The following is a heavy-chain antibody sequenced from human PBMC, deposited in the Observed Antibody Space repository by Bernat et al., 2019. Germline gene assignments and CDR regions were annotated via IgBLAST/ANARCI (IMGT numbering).Heavy chain of an antibody. CDR3: GQYTIGGVDVSKYFEH. Sequence: HVQLLHSASEVKNPGSSVKVSCTSSGGTFSSYAISWVRQAPAQGLEWMGGIIPIFGTANYAQKFQGGVTINEDESASTAYMKLRSLRSEDTAGYYCGQYTIGGVDVSKYFEHWGQGTLVTVSS. D-gene: IGHD3-3*01. CDR1: GGTFSSYA. CDR2: IIPIFGTA. J-gene: IGHJ1*01. V-gene: IGHV1-69*01.